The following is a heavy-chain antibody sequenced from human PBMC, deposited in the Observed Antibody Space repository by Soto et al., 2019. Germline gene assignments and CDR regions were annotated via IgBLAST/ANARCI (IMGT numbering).Heavy chain of an antibody. CDR2: IYPGDSDT. V-gene: IGHV5-51*01. J-gene: IGHJ6*02. Sequence: GESLKISCKGSGYSFTSYWIGWVRQMPGKGLEWMGIIYPGDSDTRYSPSFQGQVTISADKSISTAYLQWSSLKASDTAMYYCARQGSLGYYYYVMDFWGQGTTVIVSS. CDR1: GYSFTSYW. D-gene: IGHD2-15*01. CDR3: ARQGSLGYYYYVMDF.